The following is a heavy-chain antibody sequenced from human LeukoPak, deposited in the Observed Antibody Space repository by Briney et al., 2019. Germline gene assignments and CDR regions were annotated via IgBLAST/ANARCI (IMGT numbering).Heavy chain of an antibody. CDR3: ARGGLGEAAGTEFILGY. Sequence: SETLSLTCAVYGGSFSGYYWSWIRQPPGKGLEWIGEINHSGSTNYNPSIKSRVPISVDTSKNQFSLKLSSVTAADTAVYYCARGGLGEAAGTEFILGYWGQGPLVTVSS. J-gene: IGHJ4*02. D-gene: IGHD6-13*01. CDR1: GGSFSGYY. V-gene: IGHV4-34*01. CDR2: INHSGST.